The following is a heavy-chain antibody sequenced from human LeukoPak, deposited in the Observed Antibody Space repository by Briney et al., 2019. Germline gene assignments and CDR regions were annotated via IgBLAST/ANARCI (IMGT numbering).Heavy chain of an antibody. CDR1: GFTFSSYS. CDR3: ARIKGGTSAAISY. J-gene: IGHJ4*02. D-gene: IGHD2-15*01. Sequence: GGSLRLSCAASGFTFSSYSMNWVRQAPGKGLEWVSYISSSSSTIYYADSVKGRFTISRDNAKNSLYLQMNSLRVDDTAVYYCARIKGGTSAAISYWGQGTLVTVSS. V-gene: IGHV3-48*04. CDR2: ISSSSSTI.